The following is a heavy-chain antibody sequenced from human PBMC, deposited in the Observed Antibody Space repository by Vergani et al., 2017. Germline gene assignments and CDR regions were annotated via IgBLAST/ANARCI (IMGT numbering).Heavy chain of an antibody. V-gene: IGHV3-21*02. D-gene: IGHD2-2*02. Sequence: EVQLVESGGGLVKPGGSLRLSCAASGFSFSSYSMNWVRQAPGKGLEWVASISGSSSYVFYRDSVEGRFTITRDNAKNTLYLQVRSLRLEDTGVYHCVRDRGRCAGGRCYTEAWDYWGQGTPVTVSS. CDR3: VRDRGRCAGGRCYTEAWDY. CDR2: ISGSSSYV. CDR1: GFSFSSYS. J-gene: IGHJ4*02.